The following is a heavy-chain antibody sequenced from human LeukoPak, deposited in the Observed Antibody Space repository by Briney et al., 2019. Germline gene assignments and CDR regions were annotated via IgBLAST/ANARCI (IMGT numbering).Heavy chain of an antibody. CDR2: VKQDESEK. J-gene: IGHJ4*02. Sequence: PGGSLRLSCAASGFSLSRYWMSWVRQAAGGGPEGVANVKQDESEKDYAVSVRGRFTISRDNAKNSLFLQMNSLRAEDTALYYCATYSGVHHKTFDDWGQGTLVTVSS. CDR1: GFSLSRYW. V-gene: IGHV3-7*01. D-gene: IGHD1-26*01. CDR3: ATYSGVHHKTFDD.